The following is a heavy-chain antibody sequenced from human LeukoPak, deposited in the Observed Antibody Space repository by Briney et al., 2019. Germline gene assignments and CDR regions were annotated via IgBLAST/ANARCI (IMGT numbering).Heavy chain of an antibody. CDR2: INHSGST. CDR3: ARRYCSGGSCYSGLDY. V-gene: IGHV4-34*01. CDR1: GGSFSGYY. Sequence: PSETLSLTCAVYGGSFSGYYWSWIRQPPGKGLEWIGEINHSGSTNYNPSLKSRVTISVDTSKNQFSLKLSSVTAADTAVYYCARRYCSGGSCYSGLDYWGQGTLVTVSS. J-gene: IGHJ4*02. D-gene: IGHD2-15*01.